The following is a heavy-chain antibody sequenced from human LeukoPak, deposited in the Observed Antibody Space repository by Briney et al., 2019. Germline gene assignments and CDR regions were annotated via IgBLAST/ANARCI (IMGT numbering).Heavy chain of an antibody. Sequence: GGSLRLSCAASGFTFDDYAMHWVRQAPGKGLEWVSLISGDGGSTHYADSVKGRFTISRDNSKNSLYLQMNSLRTEDTALYYCAKDRGYDILTGENDYWGQGTLVTVSS. J-gene: IGHJ4*02. CDR2: ISGDGGST. CDR3: AKDRGYDILTGENDY. CDR1: GFTFDDYA. D-gene: IGHD3-9*01. V-gene: IGHV3-43*02.